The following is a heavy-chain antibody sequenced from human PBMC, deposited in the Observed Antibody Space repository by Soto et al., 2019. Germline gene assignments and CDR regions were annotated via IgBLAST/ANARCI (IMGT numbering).Heavy chain of an antibody. V-gene: IGHV1-18*01. CDR3: GSTNYNPSLKSRVTISVDTSKNQFSLKLSSVTAADTAVYYCARVNFPQMRYLKPDYGDYAYYFDY. Sequence: VASVKVSCKASGYTNTSYGISWVRQAPGQGLEWMGWISAYNGNTNYAQKLQGRVTMTTDTSTSTAYMELRSLRSDDTAFYYSGSTNYNPSLKSRVTISVDTSKNQFSLKLSSVTAADTAVYYCARVNFPQMRYLKPDYGDYAYYFDYWGQGTLVTVSS. CDR2: ISAYNGNT. CDR1: GYTNTSYG. J-gene: IGHJ4*02. D-gene: IGHD3-10*01.